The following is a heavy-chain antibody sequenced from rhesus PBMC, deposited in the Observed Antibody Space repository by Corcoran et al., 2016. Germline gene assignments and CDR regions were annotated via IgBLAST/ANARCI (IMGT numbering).Heavy chain of an antibody. J-gene: IGHJ4*01. V-gene: IGHV4-169*02. D-gene: IGHD4-29*01. CDR3: ASPLRSIDY. CDR2: VYGSGSST. CDR1: GGSISSSY. Sequence: QLQLQESGPGLVKPSETLSVTCAVSGGSISSSYWSWIRQAPGKGLEWIGYVYGSGSSTNYNPSLKRRVTLSVDTSKNQLSLKLSSVTAADTAVYYCASPLRSIDYWGQGVLVTVSS.